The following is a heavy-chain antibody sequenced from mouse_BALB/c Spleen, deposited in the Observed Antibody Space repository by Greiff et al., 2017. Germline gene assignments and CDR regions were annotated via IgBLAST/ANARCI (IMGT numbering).Heavy chain of an antibody. CDR1: GFNIKDYY. CDR3: ASGLYWYFDV. CDR2: IDPENGNT. V-gene: IGHV14-1*02. J-gene: IGHJ1*01. Sequence: EVQGVESGAELVRPGALVKLSCKASGFNIKDYYMHWVKQRPEQGLEWIGWIDPENGNTIYDPKFQGKASITADTSSNTAYLQLSSLTSEDTAVYYCASGLYWYFDVWGAGTTVTVSS.